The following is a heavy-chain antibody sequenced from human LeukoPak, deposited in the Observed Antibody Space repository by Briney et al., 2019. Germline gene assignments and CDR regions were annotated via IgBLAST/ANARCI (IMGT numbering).Heavy chain of an antibody. CDR2: ISAYNGNT. CDR1: GYTFSDSG. Sequence: ASVKVSCKASGYTFSDSGLTWVRQAPGQGLEWMGWISAYNGNTNYAQKLQGRLTLTTDTSTSTAYMEPSSLRSEDTAVYYCARGRVRGVEYMDVWGKGTTVTVSS. D-gene: IGHD3-10*01. J-gene: IGHJ6*03. CDR3: ARGRVRGVEYMDV. V-gene: IGHV1-18*01.